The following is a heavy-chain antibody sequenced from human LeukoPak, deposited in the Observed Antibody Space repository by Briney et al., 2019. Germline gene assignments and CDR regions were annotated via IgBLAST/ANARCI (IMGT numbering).Heavy chain of an antibody. J-gene: IGHJ4*02. Sequence: GGSLRLSCAASGFTFSSYAMSWVRQTPGKGLEWVSAISGSGGNTFYANSVKGRFTISRDNSKNTLYLQMNSLRAEDTAVYYCAKWRDTALVQYFDYWGQGTLVTVSS. CDR2: ISGSGGNT. CDR3: AKWRDTALVQYFDY. V-gene: IGHV3-23*01. D-gene: IGHD5-18*01. CDR1: GFTFSSYA.